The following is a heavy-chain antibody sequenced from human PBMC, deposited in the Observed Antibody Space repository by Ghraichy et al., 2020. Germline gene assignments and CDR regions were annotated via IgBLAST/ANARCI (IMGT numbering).Heavy chain of an antibody. V-gene: IGHV3-30-3*01. CDR3: ARWYSSSYYYYYYYGMDV. CDR2: ISYDGSNK. CDR1: GFTFSSYA. J-gene: IGHJ6*02. D-gene: IGHD6-6*01. Sequence: GESLNISCAASGFTFSSYAMHWVRQAPGKGLEWVAVISYDGSNKYYADSVKGRFTISRDNSKNTLYLQMNSLRAEDTAVYYCARWYSSSYYYYYYYGMDVWGQGTTVTVSS.